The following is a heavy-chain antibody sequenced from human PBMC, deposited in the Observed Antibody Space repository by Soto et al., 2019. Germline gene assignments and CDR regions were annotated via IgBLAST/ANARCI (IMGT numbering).Heavy chain of an antibody. CDR2: ISSSGGRT. D-gene: IGHD7-27*01. CDR1: GFTFSSYT. Sequence: EVQLLESGGGLVQPGGSLRLSCAASGFTFSSYTMSWVRQGPGKGLEGFSGISSSGGRTVYADSVKDRFTISRDNFKNTLYLQMNSLRAEDTAVYYCAKCWGDYWGQGTPVTVSS. CDR3: AKCWGDY. V-gene: IGHV3-23*01. J-gene: IGHJ4*02.